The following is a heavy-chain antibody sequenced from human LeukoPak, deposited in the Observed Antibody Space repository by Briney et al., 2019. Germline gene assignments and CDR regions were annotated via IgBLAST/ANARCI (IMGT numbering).Heavy chain of an antibody. Sequence: SVKVSCKASGFTFTSSAMQWVRHARGQRLEWIGWIVVGSGNTNYAQKFQERVTITRDMSTSTAYMELSSLRSEDTAVYYCAADLQLLWFGELFDAFDIWGQGTMVTVSS. CDR1: GFTFTSSA. J-gene: IGHJ3*02. CDR2: IVVGSGNT. D-gene: IGHD3-10*01. V-gene: IGHV1-58*02. CDR3: AADLQLLWFGELFDAFDI.